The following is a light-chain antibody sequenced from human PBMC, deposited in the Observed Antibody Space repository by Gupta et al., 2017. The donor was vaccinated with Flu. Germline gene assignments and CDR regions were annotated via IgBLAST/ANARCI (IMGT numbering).Light chain of an antibody. CDR3: QHRNNWPRT. Sequence: PATLSLSPAERATLSCRADQSVSGYLVRYQQKRGQAPRLLIYDASNRATGLPARFSGSGSGTEFTLTISSLEPDDFAVYSCQHRNNWPRTFGRRTKVDIK. V-gene: IGKV3-11*01. J-gene: IGKJ3*01. CDR1: QSVSGY. CDR2: DAS.